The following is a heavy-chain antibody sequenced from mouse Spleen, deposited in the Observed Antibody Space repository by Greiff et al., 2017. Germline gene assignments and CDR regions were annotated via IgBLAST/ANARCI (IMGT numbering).Heavy chain of an antibody. V-gene: IGHV1-64*01. CDR1: GYTFTSYW. CDR2: IHPNSGST. D-gene: IGHD1-1*01. J-gene: IGHJ4*01. CDR3: ARSGLQRYYAMDY. Sequence: QVQLQQPGAELVKPGASVKLSCKASGYTFTSYWMHWVKQRPGQGLEWIGMIHPNSGSTNYNEKFKSKATLTVDKSSSTAYMHLSSLTSEDSAVYYCARSGLQRYYAMDYWGQGTSVTVSS.